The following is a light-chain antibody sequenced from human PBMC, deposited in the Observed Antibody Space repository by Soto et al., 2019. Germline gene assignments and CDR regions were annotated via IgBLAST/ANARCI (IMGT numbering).Light chain of an antibody. CDR3: QQYNSYSPYT. J-gene: IGKJ2*01. CDR1: QSISSW. V-gene: IGKV1-5*01. Sequence: DIQMTQSPSTRSASVGDRVTITCRASQSISSWLAWYQQKPGKAPKLLIYDASSLESGVPSRFSGSGSGTEFTLTISSLQTDDFATYYCQQYNSYSPYTFGQGTKLEI. CDR2: DAS.